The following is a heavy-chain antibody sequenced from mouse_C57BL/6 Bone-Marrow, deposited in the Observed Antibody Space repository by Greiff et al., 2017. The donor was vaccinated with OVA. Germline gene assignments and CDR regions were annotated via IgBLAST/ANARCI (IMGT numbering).Heavy chain of an antibody. CDR1: GYTFTSYW. V-gene: IGHV1-50*01. CDR2: IDPSDSYT. CDR3: ARDSSGYVDY. J-gene: IGHJ2*01. Sequence: VQLQQPGAELVKPGASVKLSCKASGYTFTSYWMQWVKQRPGQGLEWIGEIDPSDSYTNYNQKFKGKATLTVDTSSSPAYMQLSSLTSEDSAVYYCARDSSGYVDYWGQGTTLTVSS. D-gene: IGHD3-2*02.